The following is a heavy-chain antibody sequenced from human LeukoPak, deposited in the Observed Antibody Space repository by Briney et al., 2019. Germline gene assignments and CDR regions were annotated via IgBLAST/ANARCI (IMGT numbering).Heavy chain of an antibody. J-gene: IGHJ3*02. V-gene: IGHV3-9*01. CDR3: AKPVRDSDWLELTDAFDI. CDR2: ISWNSGSI. Sequence: GGSLRLSCAASGFTFEDYAMHWVRHAPGKGLEWVSGISWNSGSIGYADSVKGRFTISRDNAKNSLYLQLNSLRAEDTALYYCAKPVRDSDWLELTDAFDIGGQGTTVTVSS. D-gene: IGHD3-9*01. CDR1: GFTFEDYA.